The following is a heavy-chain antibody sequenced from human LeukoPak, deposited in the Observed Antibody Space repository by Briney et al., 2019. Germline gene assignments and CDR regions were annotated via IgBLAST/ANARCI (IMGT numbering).Heavy chain of an antibody. Sequence: ASVKVSCKASGGTFSSYAISWVRRAPGQGLEWMGWINPNSGGTNYAQKFQGRVTMTRDTSISTAYMELSRLRSDDTAVYYCASSSGSYPYYYYYMDVWGKGTTVTVSS. V-gene: IGHV1-2*02. CDR1: GGTFSSYA. CDR2: INPNSGGT. D-gene: IGHD1-26*01. J-gene: IGHJ6*03. CDR3: ASSSGSYPYYYYYMDV.